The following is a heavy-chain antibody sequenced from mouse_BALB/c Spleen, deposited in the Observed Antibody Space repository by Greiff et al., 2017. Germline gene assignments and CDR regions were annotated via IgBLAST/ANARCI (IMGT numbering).Heavy chain of an antibody. Sequence: VQRVESGPGLVAPSQSLSITCTVSGFSLSRYSVHWVRQPPGKGLEWLGMIWGGGSTDYNSALKSRLSISKDNSKSQVFLKMNSLQTDDTAMYYCARAPYYYGSRGEIRGDYWGQGTSVTVSS. V-gene: IGHV2-6-4*01. CDR1: GFSLSRYS. J-gene: IGHJ4*01. CDR2: IWGGGST. D-gene: IGHD1-1*01. CDR3: ARAPYYYGSRGEIRGDY.